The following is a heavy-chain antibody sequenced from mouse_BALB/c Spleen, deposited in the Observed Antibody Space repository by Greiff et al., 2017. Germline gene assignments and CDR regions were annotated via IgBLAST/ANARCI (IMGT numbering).Heavy chain of an antibody. CDR2: ISNGGGST. CDR3: ARHGTMDY. D-gene: IGHD4-1*01. V-gene: IGHV5-12-2*01. Sequence: DVMLVESGGGLVQPGGSLKLSCAASGFTFSSYTMSWVRQTPEKRLEWVAYISNGGGSTYYPDTVKGRFTISRDNAKNTLYLQMSSLKSEDTAMYYCARHGTMDYWGQGTSVTVSS. J-gene: IGHJ4*01. CDR1: GFTFSSYT.